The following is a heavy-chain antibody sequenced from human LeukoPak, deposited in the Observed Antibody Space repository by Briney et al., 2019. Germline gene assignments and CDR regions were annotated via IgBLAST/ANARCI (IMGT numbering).Heavy chain of an antibody. CDR2: ISHSGTT. CDR3: AKDLPNFIVVVPAANTFDY. D-gene: IGHD2-2*01. J-gene: IGHJ4*02. Sequence: SETLSLTCVASDYSISSGYFWGWIRQPPGKGLEWIGSISHSGTTYYNPSFKSRITISLDASKNQFSLKLRSVTAADTAVYYCAKDLPNFIVVVPAANTFDYWGQGTLVTVSS. V-gene: IGHV4-38-2*02. CDR1: DYSISSGYF.